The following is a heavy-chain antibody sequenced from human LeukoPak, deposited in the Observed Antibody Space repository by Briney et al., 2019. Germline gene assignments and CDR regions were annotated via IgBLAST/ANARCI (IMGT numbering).Heavy chain of an antibody. CDR1: GFTFSSYS. Sequence: PGGSLRLSCAASGFTFSSYSMNWVRQAPGKGLEWVSSISSSSSYIYYADSVKGRFTISRDNAKNPLYLQMNSLRAEDTAVYYCASPYGSGPYHYYGMDVWGQGTTVTVSS. V-gene: IGHV3-21*01. CDR3: ASPYGSGPYHYYGMDV. J-gene: IGHJ6*02. CDR2: ISSSSSYI. D-gene: IGHD3-10*01.